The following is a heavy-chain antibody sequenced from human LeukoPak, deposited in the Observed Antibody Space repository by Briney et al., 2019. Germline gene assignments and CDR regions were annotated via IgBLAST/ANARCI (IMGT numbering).Heavy chain of an antibody. D-gene: IGHD6-6*01. CDR2: ISAYNGNT. V-gene: IGHV1-18*01. CDR1: GYTFTSYG. CDR3: ARGALMTARPGGGPDY. J-gene: IGHJ4*02. Sequence: ASVKVSCKASGYTFTSYGISWVRQAPGQGLEWMGWISAYNGNTNYAQKLQGRVTMTTDTSTSTAYMELRSLRSDDTAVYYCARGALMTARPGGGPDYWGQGTLVTVSS.